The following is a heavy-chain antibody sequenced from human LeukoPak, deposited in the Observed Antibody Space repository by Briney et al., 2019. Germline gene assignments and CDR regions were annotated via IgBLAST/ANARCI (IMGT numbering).Heavy chain of an antibody. CDR3: SRVSTTDDH. V-gene: IGHV3-74*01. CDR1: GFTFSTYW. J-gene: IGHJ4*02. Sequence: GGSLRLSCAASGFTFSTYWMHWVRHAPEKGLVWVSRINSDGGSAVYADSVKGRFTVSRDNAKNTLYLQMNSLRAEDTAVYYCSRVSTTDDHWGQGTLVTVSS. D-gene: IGHD2/OR15-2a*01. CDR2: INSDGGSA.